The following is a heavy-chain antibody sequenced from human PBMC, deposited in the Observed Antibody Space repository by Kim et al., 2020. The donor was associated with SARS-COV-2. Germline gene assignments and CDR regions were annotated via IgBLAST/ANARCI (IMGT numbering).Heavy chain of an antibody. CDR3: ARRYTHRIFDY. CDR2: T. J-gene: IGHJ4*02. Sequence: TYYNPYLKSRVTISVDTSKNQFSLKLSSVTAADTAVYYCARRYTHRIFDYWGQGTLVTVSS. V-gene: IGHV4-39*01. D-gene: IGHD3-16*02.